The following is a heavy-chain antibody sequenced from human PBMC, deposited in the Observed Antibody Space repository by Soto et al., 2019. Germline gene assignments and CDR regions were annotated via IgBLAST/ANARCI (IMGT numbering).Heavy chain of an antibody. CDR1: GFTXSSYA. D-gene: IGHD6-6*01. V-gene: IGHV3-23*01. Sequence: GGSLRLSCAASGFTXSSYAMSWVRQAPGKGLEWVSAISGSGGSTYYADSVKGRFTISRDNSKNTLYLQMNSLRAEDTAVYYCAKDRYSSSCFAYWGQGTLVTVSS. J-gene: IGHJ4*02. CDR2: ISGSGGST. CDR3: AKDRYSSSCFAY.